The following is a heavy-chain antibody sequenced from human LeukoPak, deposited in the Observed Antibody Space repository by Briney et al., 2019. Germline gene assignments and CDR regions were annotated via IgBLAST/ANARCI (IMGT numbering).Heavy chain of an antibody. D-gene: IGHD5-18*01. V-gene: IGHV3-23*01. J-gene: IGHJ4*02. CDR1: GFTFSSYA. CDR2: ISGSGGST. CDR3: AKGDTGLDSFRRFDY. Sequence: GGSLRLSCAASGFTFSSYAMSWVRQAPGKGLEWVSAISGSGGSTYYADSVKGRFTISRDNSKNTLYQQMNSLRAEGRAVYYCAKGDTGLDSFRRFDYWGQGTLVTVSS.